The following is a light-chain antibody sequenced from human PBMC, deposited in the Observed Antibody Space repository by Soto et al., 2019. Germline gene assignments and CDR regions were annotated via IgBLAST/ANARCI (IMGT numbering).Light chain of an antibody. CDR3: QQYNNWPRT. CDR1: QSVCTT. CDR2: GAS. J-gene: IGKJ1*01. V-gene: IGKV3-15*01. Sequence: DIVMTQSPATLSVSPGERATLSCRASQSVCTTLPWYQQNPGQAPRLLIYGASTRAIGIPARFSGSGSGTEFTLTISSLQSEDFAGYYCQQYNNWPRTFGQGTKVEIK.